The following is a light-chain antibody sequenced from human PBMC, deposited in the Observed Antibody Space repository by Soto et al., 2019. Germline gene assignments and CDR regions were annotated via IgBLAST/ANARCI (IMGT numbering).Light chain of an antibody. CDR3: LQHNSYPLT. V-gene: IGKV1-17*01. CDR2: AAS. J-gene: IGKJ4*01. CDR1: QGIGND. Sequence: DIQMTQSPSSLSASVGDRVTITCRASQGIGNDLGWYQQKPEKAPKRLIYAASSVQSGVPSRFSGSGSGTEFALTISSLQPEDFATYYCLQHNSYPLTFGGGTKVEIK.